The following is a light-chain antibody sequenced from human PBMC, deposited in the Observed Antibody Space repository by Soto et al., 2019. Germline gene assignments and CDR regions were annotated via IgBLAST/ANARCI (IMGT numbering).Light chain of an antibody. CDR2: TSG. CDR1: QRVTTY. J-gene: IGKJ2*01. CDR3: QPTYTTPYT. V-gene: IGKV1-39*01. Sequence: IQMTQSPSSLSASVGDRVTITCRASQRVTTYVNWYQQKPGGAPKLLITTSGTLQRGVPSRFSGSGSGTAFTLTITTLQPGDFATYFCQPTYTTPYTFGQGTKLEI.